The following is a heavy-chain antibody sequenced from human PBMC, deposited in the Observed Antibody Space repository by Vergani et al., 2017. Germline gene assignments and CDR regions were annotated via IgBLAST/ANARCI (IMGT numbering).Heavy chain of an antibody. CDR3: ARDNKQLLPRAFVL. D-gene: IGHD4-23*01. V-gene: IGHV4-61*02. Sequence: QVQLQESGPGLVKPSQTLSLTCTVSGASIKNDFYYWHWIRQPAGKGLEWIGRIYVSGITYYNSSLQSRVSMSVDTSKNQFSLTLTSVTAAYTAVYYCARDNKQLLPRAFVLWGQGTMVTVSS. J-gene: IGHJ3*01. CDR1: GASIKNDFYY. CDR2: IYVSGIT.